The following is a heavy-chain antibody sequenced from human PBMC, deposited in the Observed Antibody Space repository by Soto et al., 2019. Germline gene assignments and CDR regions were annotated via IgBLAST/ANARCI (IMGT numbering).Heavy chain of an antibody. CDR2: ISSSSSYI. CDR3: VRVPFSCSSTSCYGDAFDI. Sequence: EVQLVESGGGLVKPGGSLRLSCAASGFTFSSYSMNWVRQAPGKGLEWVSSISSSSSYIYYADSVKGRFTISRDNAKNSLYLQMNSLRAEDTAVYYCVRVPFSCSSTSCYGDAFDIWGQGTMVTVSS. V-gene: IGHV3-21*01. J-gene: IGHJ3*02. D-gene: IGHD2-2*01. CDR1: GFTFSSYS.